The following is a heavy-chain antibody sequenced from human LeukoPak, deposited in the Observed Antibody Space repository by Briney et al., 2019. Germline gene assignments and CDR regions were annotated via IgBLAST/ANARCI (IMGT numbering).Heavy chain of an antibody. J-gene: IGHJ3*02. CDR3: ARAYGGSSGYPDAFDI. Sequence: ASVKVSCKASGYTFTSYYMHWVRQSPGQGLEWMGIVIPSGGSTSYAQKFQGRVTMTRDTSTSTVYMELSSLRSEDTAVYYCARAYGGSSGYPDAFDIWGQGTMVTVSS. CDR1: GYTFTSYY. CDR2: VIPSGGST. V-gene: IGHV1-46*01. D-gene: IGHD3-22*01.